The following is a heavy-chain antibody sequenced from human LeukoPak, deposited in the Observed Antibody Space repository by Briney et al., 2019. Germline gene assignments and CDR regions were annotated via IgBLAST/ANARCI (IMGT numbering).Heavy chain of an antibody. V-gene: IGHV3-30-3*01. CDR2: ISYDGSNK. Sequence: GRSLRLSCAASGFTFSSYAMHWVRQAPGKGLEWVAVISYDGSNKYYADSVKGRFTISRDNSKNTLYLQMNSLRAEDTAVYYCARERGSYFESGFDYWGQGTLVTVSS. D-gene: IGHD1-26*01. J-gene: IGHJ4*02. CDR1: GFTFSSYA. CDR3: ARERGSYFESGFDY.